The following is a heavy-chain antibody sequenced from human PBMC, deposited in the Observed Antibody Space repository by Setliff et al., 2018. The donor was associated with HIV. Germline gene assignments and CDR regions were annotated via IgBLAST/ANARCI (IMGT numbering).Heavy chain of an antibody. CDR3: ARGGHILIVGAPPNWFDP. D-gene: IGHD1-26*01. CDR1: GGSIYNYY. V-gene: IGHV4-59*01. Sequence: LSLTCTVSGGSIYNYYWSWIRQPPGKGLEWIGNIYYSRSTNYNPSLKSRVTISVDTSRSQISLKLRSVTPADTAVYYCARGGHILIVGAPPNWFDPWGQGTPVTVSS. J-gene: IGHJ5*02. CDR2: IYYSRST.